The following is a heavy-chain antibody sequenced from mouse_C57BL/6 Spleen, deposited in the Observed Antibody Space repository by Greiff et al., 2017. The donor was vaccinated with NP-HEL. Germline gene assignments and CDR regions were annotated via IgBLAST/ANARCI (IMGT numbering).Heavy chain of an antibody. Sequence: VQLQQSGAELVRPGASVKLSCTASGFNIKDYYMHWVKQRPEQGLEWIGRIDPEDGDTEYAPKFQGKATMTADTSSNTAYLQLSSLTSEDSAVYYCARLGLRRDGDWGQGTTLTVSS. CDR1: GFNIKDYY. CDR2: IDPEDGDT. CDR3: ARLGLRRDGD. V-gene: IGHV14-1*01. D-gene: IGHD2-4*01. J-gene: IGHJ2*01.